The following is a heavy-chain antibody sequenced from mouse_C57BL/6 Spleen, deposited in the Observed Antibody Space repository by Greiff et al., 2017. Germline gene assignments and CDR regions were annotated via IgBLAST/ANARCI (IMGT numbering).Heavy chain of an antibody. CDR1: GYAFSSSW. Sequence: VKLVESGPELVKPGASVKISCKASGYAFSSSWMNWVKQRPGKGLEWIGRIYPGDGDTNYNGKFKGKATLTADKSSSTAYMQLSSLTSEDSAVYFCARSNELLGYFDVWGTGTTVTVSS. CDR3: ARSNELLGYFDV. CDR2: IYPGDGDT. D-gene: IGHD1-1*01. V-gene: IGHV1-82*01. J-gene: IGHJ1*03.